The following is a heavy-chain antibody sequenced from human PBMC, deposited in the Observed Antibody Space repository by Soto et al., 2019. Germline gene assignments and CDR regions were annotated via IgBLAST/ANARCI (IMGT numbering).Heavy chain of an antibody. CDR2: IKSKTDGGTT. CDR3: THTNYQLLSYYYYYGMDV. Sequence: GGSLRLSCAASVFTFSNAWMNWVRQAPGKGLEWVGRIKSKTDGGTTDYAAPVKGRFTISRDDSKNTLYLQMNSLKTEDTAVYYCTHTNYQLLSYYYYYGMDVWGQGTTVTVSS. J-gene: IGHJ6*02. V-gene: IGHV3-15*07. CDR1: VFTFSNAW. D-gene: IGHD2-2*01.